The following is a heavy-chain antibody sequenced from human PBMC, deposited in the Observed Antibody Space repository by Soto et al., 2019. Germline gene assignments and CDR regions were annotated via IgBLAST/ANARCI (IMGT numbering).Heavy chain of an antibody. J-gene: IGHJ6*02. D-gene: IGHD3-3*01. Sequence: GGSLRLSCAASGFSLSNYDMHWVRQPPGKGLEWVAVISYDGSNKNYADSVRGRFTISRDNSKNTLYLQMNSLRVEDTAVYYCAKDRYDFWSGYPRRYGLDVWGQGTTVTVSS. CDR2: ISYDGSNK. V-gene: IGHV3-30*18. CDR1: GFSLSNYD. CDR3: AKDRYDFWSGYPRRYGLDV.